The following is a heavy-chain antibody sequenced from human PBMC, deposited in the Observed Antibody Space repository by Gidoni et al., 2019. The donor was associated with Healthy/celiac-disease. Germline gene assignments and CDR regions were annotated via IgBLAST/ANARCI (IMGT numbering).Heavy chain of an antibody. CDR1: GFTFDDYA. J-gene: IGHJ4*02. V-gene: IGHV3-43D*04. CDR3: AKDISPAEQQLDGVDY. CDR2: ISWDGGST. D-gene: IGHD6-13*01. Sequence: EMQLVESGGVVVQPGGSLRLSCAASGFTFDDYAMHWVRQAPGKGLEWVSLISWDGGSTYYADSVKGRFTISRDNSKNSLYLQMNSLRAEDTALYYCAKDISPAEQQLDGVDYWGQGTLVTVSS.